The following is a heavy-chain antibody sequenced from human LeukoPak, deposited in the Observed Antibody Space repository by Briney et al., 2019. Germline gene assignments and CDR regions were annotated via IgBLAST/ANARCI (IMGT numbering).Heavy chain of an antibody. Sequence: PGGSLRLSCAASGFTFSSYGMPWVRQAPGKGLEWVAVISYDGSNKYYADSVKGRFTISRDNSKNTLYLQMNSLRAEDMAVYYCAKGLTTVTSDYWGQGTLVTVFS. V-gene: IGHV3-30*18. CDR1: GFTFSSYG. CDR3: AKGLTTVTSDY. D-gene: IGHD4-17*01. CDR2: ISYDGSNK. J-gene: IGHJ4*02.